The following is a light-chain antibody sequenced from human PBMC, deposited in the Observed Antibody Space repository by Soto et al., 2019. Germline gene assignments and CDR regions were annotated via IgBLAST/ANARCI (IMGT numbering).Light chain of an antibody. CDR1: QSVNDY. CDR2: DAS. CDR3: QQRTNWRLT. Sequence: EIVLTQSPATLSLSPGERATLSCRASQSVNDYLTWYQQKPGQAPRLLIYDASNRATGIPARFSGSGSGTDFTLTISILEPEDFAVYYCQQRTNWRLTFGGGTKVEIK. V-gene: IGKV3-11*01. J-gene: IGKJ4*01.